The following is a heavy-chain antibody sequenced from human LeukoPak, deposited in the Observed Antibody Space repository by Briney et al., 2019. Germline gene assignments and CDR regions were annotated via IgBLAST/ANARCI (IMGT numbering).Heavy chain of an antibody. CDR2: IYYSGST. D-gene: IGHD5-18*01. J-gene: IGHJ4*02. Sequence: SETLSLTCTVSGGSISSSSYYWGWIRQPPGKGLEWIGSIYYSGSTYYNPSLKSRVTISVDTSKNQFSLKLSSVTAADTAVYYCARVPGYSYGYRFYYWGQGTLVTVSS. CDR1: GGSISSSSYY. CDR3: ARVPGYSYGYRFYY. V-gene: IGHV4-39*07.